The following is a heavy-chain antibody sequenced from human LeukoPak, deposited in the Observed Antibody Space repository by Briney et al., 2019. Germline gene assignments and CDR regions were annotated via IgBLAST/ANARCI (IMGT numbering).Heavy chain of an antibody. V-gene: IGHV3-21*01. CDR3: ARDPGHSLVRGVMAYYGMDV. CDR2: ISGLSNYI. CDR1: GFTFSSYS. Sequence: GGSLRLSCAASGFTFSSYSMSWVRQAPGKGLEWVSSISGLSNYIYYADSVRGRVTISRDNAKNSLYLQMNRLRAEDTAVYYCARDPGHSLVRGVMAYYGMDVWGQGTTVTVSS. D-gene: IGHD3-10*01. J-gene: IGHJ6*02.